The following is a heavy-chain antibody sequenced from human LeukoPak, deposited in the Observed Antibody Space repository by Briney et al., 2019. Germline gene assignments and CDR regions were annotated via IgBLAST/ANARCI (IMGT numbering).Heavy chain of an antibody. J-gene: IGHJ4*02. CDR3: ARDQEGFDY. Sequence: ASVKVSCRASGYTFTSNYIHWVRQAPGQGLEWMGMIYPRDGSTSYAQKFQGRVTVTRDTSTSTVHMELSGLRSEDTAVYYCARDQEGFDYWGQGTLVTVSS. V-gene: IGHV1-46*01. CDR1: GYTFTSNY. CDR2: IYPRDGST.